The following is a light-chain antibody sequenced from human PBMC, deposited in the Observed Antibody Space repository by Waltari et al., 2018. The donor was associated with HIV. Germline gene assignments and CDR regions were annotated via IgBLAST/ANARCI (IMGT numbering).Light chain of an antibody. J-gene: IGKJ4*01. CDR1: QDIRNY. Sequence: DIQLTQSPSFLSASVGHRITITCRARQDIRNYLFWYQQKPGKAPRLLIYAASTLQSGVPSRFGGSGSGTNFTLTITSLHPEDFATYYCQQLNTFHFTFAGGTKV. CDR2: AAS. V-gene: IGKV1-9*01. CDR3: QQLNTFHFT.